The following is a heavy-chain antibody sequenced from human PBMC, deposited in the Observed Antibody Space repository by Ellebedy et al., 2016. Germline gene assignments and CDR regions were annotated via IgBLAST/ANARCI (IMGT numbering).Heavy chain of an antibody. CDR1: GFTFSTYS. CDR2: ISSSSSTI. Sequence: GGSLRLSCAASGFTFSTYSMNWVRQAPGKGLEWVSYISSSSSTIYYADSVKGRFIISRDNAKNSLYLQMNSLRAEDTAVYYCAREKVVPAAPNDKAYHYYGMDVWGQGTTVTVSS. V-gene: IGHV3-48*01. D-gene: IGHD2-2*01. CDR3: AREKVVPAAPNDKAYHYYGMDV. J-gene: IGHJ6*02.